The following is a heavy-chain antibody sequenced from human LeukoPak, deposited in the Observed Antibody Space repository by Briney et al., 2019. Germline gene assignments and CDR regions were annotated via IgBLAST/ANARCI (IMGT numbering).Heavy chain of an antibody. CDR3: ARQGRYCSSTSCYTYGMDV. Sequence: ASVKVSCKASGYTFTSYYMHWVRQAPGQGLEWMGIINPSGGSTSYAQKFQGRVTMTRDTSTSTVYMELSSLRSEDTAVYYCARQGRYCSSTSCYTYGMDVWGQGTTGTVSS. V-gene: IGHV1-46*01. J-gene: IGHJ6*02. CDR1: GYTFTSYY. D-gene: IGHD2-2*02. CDR2: INPSGGST.